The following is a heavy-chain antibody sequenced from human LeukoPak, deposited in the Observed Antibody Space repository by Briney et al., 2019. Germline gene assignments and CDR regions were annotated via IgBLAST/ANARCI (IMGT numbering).Heavy chain of an antibody. Sequence: ASVKVSCKAPGYAFTGYYMHWVRQAPGQGLEWMGWMNPNSGDTTYAQKFQGRVTMTRDTSISTAYMELSRLRSDDTAVYYCARVADYSPGLTNVPYWGQGTLVTVSS. CDR2: MNPNSGDT. D-gene: IGHD1-26*01. V-gene: IGHV1-2*02. CDR1: GYAFTGYY. J-gene: IGHJ4*02. CDR3: ARVADYSPGLTNVPY.